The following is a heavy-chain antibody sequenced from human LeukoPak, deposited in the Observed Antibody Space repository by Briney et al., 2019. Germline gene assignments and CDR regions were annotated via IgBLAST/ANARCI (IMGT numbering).Heavy chain of an antibody. D-gene: IGHD2-21*02. V-gene: IGHV1-24*01. CDR1: GYTLTELS. J-gene: IGHJ5*02. CDR2: FDPEDGET. Sequence: ASVKVSCKVPGYTLTELSMHWVRQAPGKGLEWMGGFDPEDGETIYAQKFQGRVTMTEDTSTDTAYMELSSLRSEDTAVYYCATQLAYCGGDCYTRGGNWFDPWGQGTLVTVSS. CDR3: ATQLAYCGGDCYTRGGNWFDP.